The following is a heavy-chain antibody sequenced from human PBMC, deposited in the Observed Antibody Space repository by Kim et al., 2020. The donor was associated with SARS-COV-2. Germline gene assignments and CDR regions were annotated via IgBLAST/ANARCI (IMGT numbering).Heavy chain of an antibody. D-gene: IGHD3-22*01. V-gene: IGHV1-8*01. Sequence: ASVKVSCKASGYTFTRYDINWVRQATGQGLEWMGWINPNSGNTGYAQKFQGRVTMTRNTSISTAYMELSSLRSEDTAVYYCARGSVRRAIVVVITTFAGWFYPCGEGTLVTVSS. CDR1: GYTFTRYD. J-gene: IGHJ5*02. CDR2: INPNSGNT. CDR3: ARGSVRRAIVVVITTFAGWFYP.